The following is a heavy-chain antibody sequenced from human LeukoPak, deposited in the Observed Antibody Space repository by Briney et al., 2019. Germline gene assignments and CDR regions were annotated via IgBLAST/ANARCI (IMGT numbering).Heavy chain of an antibody. CDR1: GFTFSEYA. D-gene: IGHD4-17*01. V-gene: IGHV3-23*01. CDR2: SSSGGANT. CDR3: GRDPNGDYVGAFEF. Sequence: PGGSLRLSCAASGFTFSEYALVSGRQAPGKGLEWVSASSSGGANTLYADAVKGRFTISRDNSKNTLYLQMDSLRAEDTAVYFCGRDPNGDYVGAFEFWGHGTMVTVSS. J-gene: IGHJ3*01.